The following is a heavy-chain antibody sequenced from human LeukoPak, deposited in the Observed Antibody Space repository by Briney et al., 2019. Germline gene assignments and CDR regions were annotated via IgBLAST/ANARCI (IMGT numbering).Heavy chain of an antibody. D-gene: IGHD6-13*01. CDR1: GFTFSDYY. CDR3: AREGAAAGDY. CDR2: ISSGSTI. V-gene: IGHV3-11*01. J-gene: IGHJ4*02. Sequence: GGSLRLSCAASGFTFSDYYMSWIRQAPGKGLEWVSYISSGSTIYYADSVKGRFTISRDNAKNSLYLQMNSLRAEDTAVYYCAREGAAAGDYWGQGTLVTVSS.